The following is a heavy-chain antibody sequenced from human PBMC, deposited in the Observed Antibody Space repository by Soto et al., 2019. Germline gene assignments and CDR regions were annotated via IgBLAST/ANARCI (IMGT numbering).Heavy chain of an antibody. J-gene: IGHJ4*02. V-gene: IGHV1-8*01. CDR3: ARGPALQYFDCLLDFFLAY. CDR1: GYTFTSYD. Sequence: ASVKVSCKASGYTFTSYDINWVRQATGQGLEWMGWMNPNSGITGYAQKFQGRVTMTRNTSINTAYMELSSLRSADTAVYYCARGPALQYFDCLLDFFLAYWGQGTLVPVS. CDR2: MNPNSGIT. D-gene: IGHD3-9*01.